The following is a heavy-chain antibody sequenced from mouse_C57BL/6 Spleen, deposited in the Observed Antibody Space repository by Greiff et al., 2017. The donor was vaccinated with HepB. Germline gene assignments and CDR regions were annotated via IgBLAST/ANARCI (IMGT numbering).Heavy chain of an antibody. CDR1: GYAFSSYW. D-gene: IGHD1-1*01. Sequence: VHLVESGAELVKPGASVKISCKASGYAFSSYWMNWVKQRPGKGLEWIGQIYPGDGDTNYNGKFKGKATLTADKSSSTAYMQLSSLTSEDSAVYFCARGDYYGSSYGPDYWGQGTTLTVSS. CDR3: ARGDYYGSSYGPDY. J-gene: IGHJ2*01. V-gene: IGHV1-80*01. CDR2: IYPGDGDT.